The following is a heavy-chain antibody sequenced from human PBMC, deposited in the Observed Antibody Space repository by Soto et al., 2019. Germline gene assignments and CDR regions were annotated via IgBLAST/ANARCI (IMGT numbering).Heavy chain of an antibody. D-gene: IGHD2-8*01. J-gene: IGHJ6*02. CDR1: GYSFTDYH. Sequence: ASVKVSCKASGYSFTDYHIHWVRQAPGQGLEWVGRINPKSGGTSTAQKFQGWVTMTTDTSISTVSMELTRLTSDDTAIYYCARGDSTDCSNGVCSFFYYHDMDVWGQGTTVTVSS. V-gene: IGHV1-2*04. CDR3: ARGDSTDCSNGVCSFFYYHDMDV. CDR2: INPKSGGT.